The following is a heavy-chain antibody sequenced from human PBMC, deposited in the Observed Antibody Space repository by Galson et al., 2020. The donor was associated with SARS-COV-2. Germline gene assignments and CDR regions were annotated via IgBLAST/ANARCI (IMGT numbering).Heavy chain of an antibody. J-gene: IGHJ6*02. CDR1: GFTFSSYD. D-gene: IGHD1-26*01. CDR3: ARGSIVGATSRGYGMDV. Sequence: GESLKISCAASGFTFSSYDMHWVRQATGKGLEWVSAIGTAGDTYYPGSVKGRFTISRENAKNSLYLQMNSLRAGDTAVYYCARGSIVGATSRGYGMDVWGQGTTVTVSS. CDR2: IGTAGDT. V-gene: IGHV3-13*01.